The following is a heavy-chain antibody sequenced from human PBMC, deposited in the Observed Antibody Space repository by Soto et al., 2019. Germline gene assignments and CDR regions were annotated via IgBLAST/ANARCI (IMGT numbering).Heavy chain of an antibody. D-gene: IGHD5-12*01. CDR2: INHSGST. J-gene: IGHJ6*04. CDR3: ASLFEGGYVSRGPDYYYYYGMDF. Sequence: SETLSLTCAVYGGSFSGYYWSWIRQPPGKGLEWIGEINHSGSTNYNPSLKSRVTISVDTSKNQFSLKLSSVTAADTAVYYCASLFEGGYVSRGPDYYYYYGMDFWGKGTTVTVSS. V-gene: IGHV4-34*01. CDR1: GGSFSGYY.